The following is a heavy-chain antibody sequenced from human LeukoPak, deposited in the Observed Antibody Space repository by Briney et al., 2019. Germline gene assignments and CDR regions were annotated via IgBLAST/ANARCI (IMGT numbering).Heavy chain of an antibody. Sequence: PGGSLRLSCSASGFTFSTHAMYWVRQAPGKGLEYVSGISSNGGSTNYADSVRGRFTISRDNSKNTLYLQMNSLRAEDTAVYYCAKDLGYDILTGYFDPWGQGTLVTVSS. D-gene: IGHD3-9*01. CDR1: GFTFSTHA. CDR3: AKDLGYDILTGYFDP. CDR2: ISSNGGST. V-gene: IGHV3-64*04. J-gene: IGHJ5*02.